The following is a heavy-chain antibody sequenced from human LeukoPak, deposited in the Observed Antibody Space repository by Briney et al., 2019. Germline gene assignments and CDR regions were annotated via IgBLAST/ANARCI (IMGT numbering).Heavy chain of an antibody. V-gene: IGHV1-3*01. CDR2: INAGKGNT. CDR3: ARARGYDPYFDY. J-gene: IGHJ4*02. CDR1: GYTFTSYG. Sequence: ASVKVSCKASGYTFTSYGISWVRQAPGQGLEWMGWINAGKGNTKYSQKFQGRVTITRDTSASTVYMELSSLRSEDTAVYYCARARGYDPYFDYWGREPLATVSS. D-gene: IGHD5-12*01.